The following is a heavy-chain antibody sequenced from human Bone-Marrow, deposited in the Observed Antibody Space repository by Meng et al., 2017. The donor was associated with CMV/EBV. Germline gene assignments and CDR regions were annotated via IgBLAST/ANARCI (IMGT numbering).Heavy chain of an antibody. J-gene: IGHJ4*02. CDR3: ARWSPSSVWGVGFDY. D-gene: IGHD6-19*01. CDR1: GSISSSRYS. V-gene: IGHV4-39*01. Sequence: GSISSSRYSWGWIRQSPGKGLEWIGTMYYSGSTYSSPSLKSRVTISVDTSTNQFSLHLSSVTATDTAVYYCARWSPSSVWGVGFDYWGRGTLVTVSS. CDR2: MYYSGST.